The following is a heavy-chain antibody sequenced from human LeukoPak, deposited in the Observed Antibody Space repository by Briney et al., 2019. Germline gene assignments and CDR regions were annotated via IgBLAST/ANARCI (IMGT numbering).Heavy chain of an antibody. D-gene: IGHD3-3*01. Sequence: GGSLRLSCAASGSTFSSYWMSWVRQAPGKGLEWVANIKQDGSEKYYVDSVKGRFTISRDNAKNSLYLQMNSLRAEDTAVYYCARAWSNTYYDFWSGYYTGYYYYYGMDVWGQGTTVTVSS. V-gene: IGHV3-7*01. CDR1: GSTFSSYW. J-gene: IGHJ6*02. CDR2: IKQDGSEK. CDR3: ARAWSNTYYDFWSGYYTGYYYYYGMDV.